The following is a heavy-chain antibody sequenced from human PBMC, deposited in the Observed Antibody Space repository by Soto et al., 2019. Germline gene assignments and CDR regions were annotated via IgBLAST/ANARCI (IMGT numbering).Heavy chain of an antibody. Sequence: GGSLRLSCAASGFTFDDYAMHWVRQAPGKGLEWVSGISWNSGSIGYADSVKGRFTISRGNAKNSLYLQMNSLRAEDTALYYCAKDIYYDSSGPFDYWGQGTLVTVSS. CDR2: ISWNSGSI. CDR3: AKDIYYDSSGPFDY. CDR1: GFTFDDYA. D-gene: IGHD3-22*01. J-gene: IGHJ4*02. V-gene: IGHV3-9*01.